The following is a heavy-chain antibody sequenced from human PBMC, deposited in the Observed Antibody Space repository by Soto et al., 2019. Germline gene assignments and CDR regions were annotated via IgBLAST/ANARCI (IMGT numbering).Heavy chain of an antibody. V-gene: IGHV1-8*01. J-gene: IGHJ4*02. CDR2: MNPNSGNT. CDR1: GYTFTSYD. CDR3: ARGGSRRYCSGGSCYPGD. Sequence: QVQLVQSGAEVKKPGASVKVSCKASGYTFTSYDINWVRQATGQGLEWMGWMNPNSGNTGYAQKFQGSVTMTRNTSISTAYMELSSLRSEDTAVYYCARGGSRRYCSGGSCYPGDWGQGTLVTVSS. D-gene: IGHD2-15*01.